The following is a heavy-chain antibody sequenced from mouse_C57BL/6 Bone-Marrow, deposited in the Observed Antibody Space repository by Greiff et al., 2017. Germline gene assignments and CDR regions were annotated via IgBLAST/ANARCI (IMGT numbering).Heavy chain of an antibody. D-gene: IGHD1-1*01. Sequence: EVQLQESGGGLVKPGGSLKLSCAASGFTFSDYGMHWVRQAPEKGLEWVAYISSGSSTIYYADTVKGRFTISRDNAKNTLFLQMTSLRSEDTAVYYCARDYYYGSSWFAYWGQGTLVTVSA. CDR2: ISSGSSTI. CDR1: GFTFSDYG. V-gene: IGHV5-17*01. CDR3: ARDYYYGSSWFAY. J-gene: IGHJ3*01.